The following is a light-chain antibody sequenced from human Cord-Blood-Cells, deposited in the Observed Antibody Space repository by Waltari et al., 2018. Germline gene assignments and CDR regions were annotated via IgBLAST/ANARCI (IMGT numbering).Light chain of an antibody. CDR2: EVS. CDR1: SSDVGSYNL. CDR3: CSYAGSSTLV. V-gene: IGLV2-23*02. J-gene: IGLJ3*02. Sequence: QSALTQPASVSGSPGQSIPTPCTGTSSDVGSYNLVSWYQQHPGKAPKLMIYEVSKRPSGVSNRFSGSKSGNTASLTISGLQAEDEADYYCCSYAGSSTLVFGGGTKLTVL.